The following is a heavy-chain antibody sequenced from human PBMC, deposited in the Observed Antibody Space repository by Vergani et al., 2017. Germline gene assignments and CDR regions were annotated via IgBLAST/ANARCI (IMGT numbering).Heavy chain of an antibody. Sequence: VQLVESGGGVVQPGRSLRLSCAASGFTFSSYGMHWVRQAPGKGLEWVANIKQDGSEKYYVDSVKGRFTISRDNAKNSLYLQMNSLRAEDTAVYYCARGSILLWFGEPFDPWGQGTLVTVSS. CDR2: IKQDGSEK. CDR3: ARGSILLWFGEPFDP. V-gene: IGHV3-7*01. CDR1: GFTFSSYG. J-gene: IGHJ5*02. D-gene: IGHD3-10*01.